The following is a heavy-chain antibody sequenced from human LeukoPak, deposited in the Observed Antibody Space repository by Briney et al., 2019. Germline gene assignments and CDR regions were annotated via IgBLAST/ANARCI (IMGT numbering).Heavy chain of an antibody. CDR3: ARTPLYGSGSYYFDY. V-gene: IGHV3-7*01. Sequence: GGSLRLSCAASGFTFSSYWMSWVRQAPGKGLEWVANIKQDGSEKYFVDSVKGRFTISRDNAKSSLYLQKNSLRAEDTAVYYCARTPLYGSGSYYFDYWGQGTLVTVSS. CDR1: GFTFSSYW. D-gene: IGHD3-10*01. J-gene: IGHJ4*02. CDR2: IKQDGSEK.